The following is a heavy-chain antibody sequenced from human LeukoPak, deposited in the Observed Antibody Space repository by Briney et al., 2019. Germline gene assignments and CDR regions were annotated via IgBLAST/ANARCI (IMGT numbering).Heavy chain of an antibody. CDR2: INSGGSSI. D-gene: IGHD6-13*01. Sequence: GGSLRLSCAASGFTFSSLWMYWVRQAPGKGLVWVSRINSGGSSIGYADSVKGRFTISRDNAKNTLSLQMDSLRAEDTAVYFCASAGRVGAIFDIWGQGTMVTVSS. J-gene: IGHJ3*02. CDR1: GFTFSSLW. V-gene: IGHV3-74*01. CDR3: ASAGRVGAIFDI.